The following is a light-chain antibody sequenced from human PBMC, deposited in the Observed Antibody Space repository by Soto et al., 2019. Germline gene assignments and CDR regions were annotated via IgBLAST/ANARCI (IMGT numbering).Light chain of an antibody. Sequence: EIVLTQSPATLSLSPGERATLSCGASQSVSSSYLAWYQQKSGLAPRLLIYDASSRATGIPDRFSGSGSGTDFTLTISRLEPEDFAVYDCQQYGSSPITFGQGTRLEIK. CDR2: DAS. V-gene: IGKV3D-20*01. CDR1: QSVSSSY. J-gene: IGKJ5*01. CDR3: QQYGSSPIT.